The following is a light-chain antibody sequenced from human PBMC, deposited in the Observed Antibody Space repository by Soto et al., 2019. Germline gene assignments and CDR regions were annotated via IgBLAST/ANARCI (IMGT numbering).Light chain of an antibody. Sequence: EIVMTQSPATLSVSPGERATLSCRASQSVSSNLAWYQQKPGQAPRLLSYGASTRATGIPARFSGSVSGTQFTLTISSLQSEDFAVYYCQQYNNWPRTFGQGTKVEIK. CDR3: QQYNNWPRT. CDR1: QSVSSN. J-gene: IGKJ1*01. CDR2: GAS. V-gene: IGKV3-15*01.